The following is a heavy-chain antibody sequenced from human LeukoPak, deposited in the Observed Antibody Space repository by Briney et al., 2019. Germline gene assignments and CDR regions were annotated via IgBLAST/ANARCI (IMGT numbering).Heavy chain of an antibody. CDR1: GFTFINYW. D-gene: IGHD3-22*01. V-gene: IGHV3-74*01. CDR3: ARSLLYYYDSSGPEN. J-gene: IGHJ4*02. CDR2: INTDGSST. Sequence: GGSLILSCAASGFTFINYWIHWVRQAPGKGLVWVSRINTDGSSTSYADSVKGRFTISRDNAKNTLYLQMNSLRAEDTAVYYCARSLLYYYDSSGPENWGQGSLVTVSS.